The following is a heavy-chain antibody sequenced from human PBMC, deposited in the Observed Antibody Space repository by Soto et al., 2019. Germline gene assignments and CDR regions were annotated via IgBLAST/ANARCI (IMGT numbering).Heavy chain of an antibody. V-gene: IGHV4-34*01. CDR2: INHSGST. D-gene: IGHD4-17*01. CDR1: GGSFSGYY. J-gene: IGHJ4*02. Sequence: PSETLSLTCAVYGGSFSGYYWTWIRQPPGTGLEWIGEINHSGSTNYNPSLKSRVTISVDTSKNQFSLKLSSVTAADTAVYYCARVAVTTTAEFDYWGQGTLVTVSS. CDR3: ARVAVTTTAEFDY.